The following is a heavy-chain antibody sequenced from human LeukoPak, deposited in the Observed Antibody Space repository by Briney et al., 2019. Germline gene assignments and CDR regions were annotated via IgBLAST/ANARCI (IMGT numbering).Heavy chain of an antibody. CDR2: IYYSGST. CDR1: GGSISSSSYY. D-gene: IGHD6-19*01. CDR3: ARVVKYSSGWYERYNWFDP. J-gene: IGHJ5*02. V-gene: IGHV4-39*01. Sequence: SGTLSLTCTVSGGSISSSSYYWRWIRQPPGKGLEWIGSIYYSGSTYYNPSLKSRVTISVDTSKNQFSLKLSSVTAADTAVYYCARVVKYSSGWYERYNWFDPWGQGTLVTVSS.